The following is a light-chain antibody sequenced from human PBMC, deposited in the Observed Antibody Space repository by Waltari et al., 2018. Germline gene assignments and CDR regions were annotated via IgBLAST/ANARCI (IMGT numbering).Light chain of an antibody. Sequence: DIQMTQSPSTLSASVGDRVTITCRASQNINTWLAWHQQKPGKAPNLLIYKASSLESGVPSRFRGSGSGTEFTLTISSLQPDDFATYYCLQYNSEPRTFGQGTKVEVK. CDR2: KAS. V-gene: IGKV1-5*03. J-gene: IGKJ1*01. CDR3: LQYNSEPRT. CDR1: QNINTW.